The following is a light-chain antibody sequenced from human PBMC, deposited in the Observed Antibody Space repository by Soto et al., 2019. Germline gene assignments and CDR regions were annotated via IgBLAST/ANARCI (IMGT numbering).Light chain of an antibody. J-gene: IGLJ1*01. CDR3: SSYTSSSTLDV. Sequence: QSALTQPASVSGSLGQSITISCTGTSSDVGGYNYVSWYQQHPGKAPKLMIYDVSNRPSGVSNRFSGSKSGNTASLAISGLQAEDEADYYCSSYTSSSTLDVFGTGTKLIVL. CDR2: DVS. V-gene: IGLV2-14*01. CDR1: SSDVGGYNY.